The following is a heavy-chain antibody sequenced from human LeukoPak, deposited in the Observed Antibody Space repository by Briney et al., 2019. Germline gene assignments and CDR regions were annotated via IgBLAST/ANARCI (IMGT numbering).Heavy chain of an antibody. CDR3: AKDWFYDSSGYYLFDY. CDR1: GFTFSTYA. D-gene: IGHD3-22*01. J-gene: IGHJ4*02. V-gene: IGHV3-23*01. Sequence: PGGSLRLSCAASGFTFSTYAMSWVRQAPGKGLEWVSTISGSGGSTYYADSVKGRFTISRDNSKYTLYLQMNSLRAGDTAVYYCAKDWFYDSSGYYLFDYWGQGTLVTVSS. CDR2: ISGSGGST.